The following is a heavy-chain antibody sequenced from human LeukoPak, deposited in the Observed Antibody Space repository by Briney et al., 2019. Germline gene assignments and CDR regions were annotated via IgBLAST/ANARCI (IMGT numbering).Heavy chain of an antibody. CDR3: ARTHDYGDYPDY. D-gene: IGHD4-17*01. CDR2: ISSNNRYI. Sequence: GGSLRLSCAASGFTFSTYSMNWVRQAPGKGLEWVSSISSNNRYIYYADSVKGRFTISRDNAKKSLYLQMSSLRDEDTAVYYCARTHDYGDYPDYWGQGTLVTVSS. CDR1: GFTFSTYS. V-gene: IGHV3-21*01. J-gene: IGHJ4*02.